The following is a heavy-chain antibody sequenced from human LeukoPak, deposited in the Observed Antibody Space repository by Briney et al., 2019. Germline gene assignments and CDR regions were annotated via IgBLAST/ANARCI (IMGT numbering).Heavy chain of an antibody. CDR3: AKRGVVIRGVIIIGFHKEAYYFDC. CDR2: ISERGGST. Sequence: GGCLRLSCVVSGITLSNYGMSLVRQAPGEGLEWVSGISERGGSTNYADSVKGRFIISRDNSKNTMYLQMNSVRAEDTAVYFCAKRGVVIRGVIIIGFHKEAYYFDCWGQGILVTVSS. J-gene: IGHJ4*02. CDR1: GITLSNYG. D-gene: IGHD3-10*01. V-gene: IGHV3-23*01.